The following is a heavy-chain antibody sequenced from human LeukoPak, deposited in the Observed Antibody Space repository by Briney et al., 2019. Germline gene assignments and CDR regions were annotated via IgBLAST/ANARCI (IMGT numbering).Heavy chain of an antibody. V-gene: IGHV3-74*01. CDR2: INSDGSST. D-gene: IGHD3-3*01. J-gene: IGHJ3*02. CDR3: ARADLEWLSPGTFDT. Sequence: QAGGSLRLSCAASGFTFSSYWMHWVRQAPGKGLVWVSRINSDGSSTSYADSVKGRFTISRDNAKNTLYLQMNSLRAEDTAVYYCARADLEWLSPGTFDTWGQGTMVTVSS. CDR1: GFTFSSYW.